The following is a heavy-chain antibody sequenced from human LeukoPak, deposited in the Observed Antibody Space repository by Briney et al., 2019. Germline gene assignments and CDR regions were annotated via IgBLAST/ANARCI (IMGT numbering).Heavy chain of an antibody. CDR1: GFTFSNYE. CDR3: AREGNDYVFDY. J-gene: IGHJ4*02. V-gene: IGHV3-48*03. CDR2: ISSSGSLM. Sequence: GGSLRLSCAASGFTFSNYEMNWVRQAPGRGLEWVSYISSSGSLMYCADSVKGRFTISRDNAKNSLYLQMNSLRAEDTAVYYCAREGNDYVFDYWGQGTLVTVSS. D-gene: IGHD4-17*01.